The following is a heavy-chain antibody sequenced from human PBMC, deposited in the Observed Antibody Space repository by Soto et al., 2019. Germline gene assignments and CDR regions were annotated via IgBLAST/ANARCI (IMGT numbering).Heavy chain of an antibody. Sequence: ASVKVSCKASGYTFTGYYMHWVRQAPGQGLEWMGWINPNSGGTNYAQKFQGRVTMTRDTSISTAYMELSRLRSDDTAVYYCARGTVVVVAATHNWYFDLWGRGTLVTVSS. CDR3: ARGTVVVVAATHNWYFDL. CDR1: GYTFTGYY. D-gene: IGHD2-15*01. V-gene: IGHV1-2*02. CDR2: INPNSGGT. J-gene: IGHJ2*01.